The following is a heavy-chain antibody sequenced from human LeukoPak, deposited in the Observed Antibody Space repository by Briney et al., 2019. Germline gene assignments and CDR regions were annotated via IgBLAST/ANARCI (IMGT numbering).Heavy chain of an antibody. CDR1: GFTFSSYA. J-gene: IGHJ4*02. Sequence: GGSLRLSCAASGFTFSSYAMSWVRQAPGTGLYWASTISGSAAYTYYADSVKGRFTISRDNAKNSLYLQMNSLRAEDTAVYYCARDLYDSSGYWDYWGQGTLVTVSS. V-gene: IGHV3-23*01. CDR3: ARDLYDSSGYWDY. CDR2: ISGSAAYT. D-gene: IGHD3-22*01.